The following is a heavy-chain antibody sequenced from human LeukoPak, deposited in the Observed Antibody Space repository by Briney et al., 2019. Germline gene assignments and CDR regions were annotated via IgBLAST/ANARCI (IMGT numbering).Heavy chain of an antibody. Sequence: GGSLRLSCSASAFTLSSYSMHWVRQAPGRGLEWAAVLSSVGGQQYYADSVKGRFTISADTSKNTLYPQMDSLRVEDTALYYCARALAGAPFDLWGRGTVVAVSS. CDR2: LSSVGGQQ. D-gene: IGHD3-10*01. V-gene: IGHV3-30*04. CDR1: AFTLSSYS. J-gene: IGHJ2*01. CDR3: ARALAGAPFDL.